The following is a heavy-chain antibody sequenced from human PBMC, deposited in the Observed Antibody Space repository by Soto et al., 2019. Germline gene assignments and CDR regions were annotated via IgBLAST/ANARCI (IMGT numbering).Heavy chain of an antibody. CDR3: ARGSWWLDY. D-gene: IGHD2-15*01. V-gene: IGHV4-34*01. Sequence: SETLSLTCAVYGGSFSGYYWSWIRRPPGKGLEWIGEINHSGSTNYNPSLKSRVTISVDTSKNQFSLKLSSVTAADTAVYYCARGSWWLDYWGQGTLVTVSS. CDR2: INHSGST. J-gene: IGHJ4*02. CDR1: GGSFSGYY.